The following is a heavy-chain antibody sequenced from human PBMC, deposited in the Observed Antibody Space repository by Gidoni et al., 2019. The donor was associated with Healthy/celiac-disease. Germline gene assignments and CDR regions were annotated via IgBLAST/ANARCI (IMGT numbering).Heavy chain of an antibody. CDR2: ISSSSSYI. CDR3: ARSDILTGTYFDY. CDR1: GFTFSSYS. D-gene: IGHD3-9*01. V-gene: IGHV3-21*01. J-gene: IGHJ4*02. Sequence: EVQLVESGGGLVKPGGSLSLSCAASGFTFSSYSMNLVRQAPGKGLEWVSSISSSSSYICYADSVKGRFTISRDNAKNSLYLQMNSLRAEDTAVYYCARSDILTGTYFDYWGQGTLVTVSS.